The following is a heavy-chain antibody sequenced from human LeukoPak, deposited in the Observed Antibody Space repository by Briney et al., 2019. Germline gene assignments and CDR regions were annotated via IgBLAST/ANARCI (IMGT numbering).Heavy chain of an antibody. D-gene: IGHD3-10*01. CDR1: GGTFSSYA. CDR2: IIPILGIA. CDR3: TRAVGGYYGSAFDP. V-gene: IGHV1-69*04. J-gene: IGHJ5*02. Sequence: RASVKVSCKASGGTFSSYAISWVRQAPGQGLEWMGRIIPILGIANYAQKFQGRVTITADKSTSTAYMELSSLRCEDTAVYYCTRAVGGYYGSAFDPWGQGTLVTVSS.